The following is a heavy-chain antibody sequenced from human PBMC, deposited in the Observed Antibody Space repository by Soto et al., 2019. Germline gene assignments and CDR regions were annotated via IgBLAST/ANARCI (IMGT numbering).Heavy chain of an antibody. J-gene: IGHJ4*02. CDR2: ISYDGSNK. Sequence: QVQLVESGGGVVQPGRSLRLSCAASGFTFSSYAMHWVRQAPGKGLEWMAVISYDGSNKYYADSVKGRFTISRDNSKNTLYLQMNSLRAEDTAVYYCARGERITIFGVVISKGYYFDYWGQGTLVTVSS. CDR1: GFTFSSYA. D-gene: IGHD3-3*01. CDR3: ARGERITIFGVVISKGYYFDY. V-gene: IGHV3-30-3*01.